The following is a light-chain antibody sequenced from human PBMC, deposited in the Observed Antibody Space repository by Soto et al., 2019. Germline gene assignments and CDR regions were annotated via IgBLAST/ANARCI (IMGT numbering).Light chain of an antibody. V-gene: IGLV4-69*01. Sequence: QLVLTQSPSASASLGASVKLTCTLISGHSTYAIAWHQQQPEKGPRYLMKVNSDGSHIKGDGIPDRFSGSSSGAERYLTISSLQSEDEADYYCQTWGTGVWLFGGGTKLTVL. CDR3: QTWGTGVWL. CDR2: VNSDGSH. J-gene: IGLJ3*02. CDR1: SGHSTYA.